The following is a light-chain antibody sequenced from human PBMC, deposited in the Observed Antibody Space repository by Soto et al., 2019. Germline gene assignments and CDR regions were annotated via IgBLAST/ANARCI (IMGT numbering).Light chain of an antibody. CDR3: QQRSNWPPIT. CDR1: QSVSQSVTTN. J-gene: IGKJ5*01. Sequence: EIVMMQFPATLSVSPGERVTLSCRASQSVSQSVTTNLAWYQQKPGQAPRLLIYDASNRATGIPARFSGSGSGTDFTLTISSLEPEDFAVYYCQQRSNWPPITFGQGTRLEIK. V-gene: IGKV3-11*01. CDR2: DAS.